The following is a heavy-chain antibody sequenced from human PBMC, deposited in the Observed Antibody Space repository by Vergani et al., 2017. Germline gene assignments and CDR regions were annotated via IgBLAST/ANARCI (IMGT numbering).Heavy chain of an antibody. CDR3: ARVQQQHYGMDV. V-gene: IGHV4-34*01. CDR2: INHSGST. Sequence: QVQLQQWGAGLLKPSETLSLTCAVYGGSFSGYYWSWIRQPPGKGLEWIGEINHSGSTNYNPSLKSRVAISVDTSKNQFSLMLSSVTAADTAVYYCARVQQQHYGMDVWGQGTTVTVSS. J-gene: IGHJ6*02. D-gene: IGHD6-13*01. CDR1: GGSFSGYY.